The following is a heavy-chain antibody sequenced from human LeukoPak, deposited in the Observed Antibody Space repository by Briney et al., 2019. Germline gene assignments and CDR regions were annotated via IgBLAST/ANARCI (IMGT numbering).Heavy chain of an antibody. CDR3: ARIPVAKTFDY. CDR1: GGSVSSNSYY. V-gene: IGHV4-61*01. J-gene: IGHJ4*02. D-gene: IGHD6-19*01. Sequence: SETLSLTCTVSGGSVSSNSYYWHCARQPPGKGLERIGFIDYTGSANYNPSLKSRVTISLDTSKNQFSVKVMSVTAADTAVYYCARIPVAKTFDYWGQGTLVTVSS. CDR2: IDYTGSA.